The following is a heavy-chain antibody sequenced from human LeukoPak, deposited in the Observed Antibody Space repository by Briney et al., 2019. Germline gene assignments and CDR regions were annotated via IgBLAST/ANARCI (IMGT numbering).Heavy chain of an antibody. CDR2: ISYDGSNK. J-gene: IGHJ4*02. CDR1: GFTFSSYA. D-gene: IGHD1-1*01. V-gene: IGHV3-30-3*01. CDR3: AREITMGFDY. Sequence: GGSLRLSCAASGFTFSSYAMHWVRQAPGKGLEWVAVISYDGSNKYYADSVKGRFTISRDNSKNTLYLQMSSLRAEDTAVYYCAREITMGFDYWGQGTLVTVSS.